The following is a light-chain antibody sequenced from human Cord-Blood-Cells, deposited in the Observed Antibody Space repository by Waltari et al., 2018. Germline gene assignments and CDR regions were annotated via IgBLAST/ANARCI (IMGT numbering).Light chain of an antibody. CDR2: AAS. CDR3: QQYDSTPLT. J-gene: IGKJ1*01. V-gene: IGKV1-39*01. CDR1: QSISSY. Sequence: DIQMTQSPSSLSASVGDRVTITCRASQSISSYLNWYQQKPGKAPKLLIYAASSLETGVPSRFSGSGSGTDFTLTISSLQPEDFATYYCQQYDSTPLTFGQGTKVEIK.